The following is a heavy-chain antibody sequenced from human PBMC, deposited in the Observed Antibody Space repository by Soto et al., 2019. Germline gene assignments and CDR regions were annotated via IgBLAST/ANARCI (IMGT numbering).Heavy chain of an antibody. Sequence: QVQLVESGGGVVQPGACLRISCVTSGVSFSSYGMHWVRQAPGKGLEWVATISHDGRDKFYGDSVKGRFTISRDNSKNTLFLQMNSLRAEDTSLYYCAAGYYFGDYWGQGTLVTVSP. V-gene: IGHV3-30*03. CDR1: GVSFSSYG. D-gene: IGHD3-9*01. CDR3: AAGYYFGDY. J-gene: IGHJ4*02. CDR2: ISHDGRDK.